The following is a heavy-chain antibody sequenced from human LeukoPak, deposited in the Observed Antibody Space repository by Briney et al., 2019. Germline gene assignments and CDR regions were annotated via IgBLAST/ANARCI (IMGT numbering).Heavy chain of an antibody. V-gene: IGHV3-23*01. CDR1: GMPFSSDA. J-gene: IGHJ4*02. Sequence: GGSLRLSCAASGMPFSSDAMSWVRQAPGKGLEWVSAINGGTTLYADSVKGRFTISRDNSKNTLYLQMNSLRAEDTAVYYCAKGDTMIVVVPNFGYWGQGTLVTVSS. D-gene: IGHD3-22*01. CDR2: INGGTT. CDR3: AKGDTMIVVVPNFGY.